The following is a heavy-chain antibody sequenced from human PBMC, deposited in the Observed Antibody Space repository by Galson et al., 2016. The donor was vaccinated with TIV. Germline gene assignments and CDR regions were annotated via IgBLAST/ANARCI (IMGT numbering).Heavy chain of an antibody. D-gene: IGHD3-10*01. CDR1: GGSIVTSRHY. V-gene: IGHV4-39*02. J-gene: IGHJ4*02. Sequence: SETLSLTCTVSGGSIVTSRHYWGWIRQPPGKGLEWIGSIYYSGSTYYNPSLKNRVAISLDTSKNHFSLKLSSVTAADTAVYFCATNLMVRGDLIPYSFDSWGQGTLVTVSS. CDR3: ATNLMVRGDLIPYSFDS. CDR2: IYYSGST.